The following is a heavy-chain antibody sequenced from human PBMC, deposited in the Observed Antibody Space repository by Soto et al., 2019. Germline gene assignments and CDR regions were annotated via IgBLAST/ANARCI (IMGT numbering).Heavy chain of an antibody. CDR3: AHSDSSGPPFDP. CDR1: GFSLTTSGVG. Sequence: SGPPLANPTRPLPLICTFSGFSLTTSGVGVGWVTQPPGKALEWLALIYWDDDKRYSPSLKSRLTITKDTSKNQVVLTMTNMDAVDTATYYCAHSDSSGPPFDPWGQGTMVTVSS. CDR2: IYWDDDK. D-gene: IGHD6-19*01. V-gene: IGHV2-5*02. J-gene: IGHJ5*02.